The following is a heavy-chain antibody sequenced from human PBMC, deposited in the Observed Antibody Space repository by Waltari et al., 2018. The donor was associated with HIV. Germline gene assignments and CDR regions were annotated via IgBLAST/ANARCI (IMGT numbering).Heavy chain of an antibody. J-gene: IGHJ4*02. CDR3: VRAAIYSRGCFDY. CDR1: GYTFTSYD. CDR2: MNPNSGDT. Sequence: QVQLVQSGAEVKKPGASVKGSCKASGYTFTSYDINWVRQATGQGLEWMGWMNPNSGDTGYAQKFQGRITMTSNTSISTVYMELSSLTSEETAVYYCVRAAIYSRGCFDYWGQGTLVTVSS. D-gene: IGHD6-19*01. V-gene: IGHV1-8*01.